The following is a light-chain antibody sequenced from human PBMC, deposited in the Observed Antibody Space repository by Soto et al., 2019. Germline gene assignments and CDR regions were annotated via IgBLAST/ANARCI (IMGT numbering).Light chain of an antibody. CDR3: QSYDSSLSGWGV. CDR2: GNS. CDR1: SSNIGAGYD. V-gene: IGLV1-40*01. Sequence: QLVLTQPPSVSGAPGQRVTISCTGSSSNIGAGYDVHWYQQLPGTAPKLLIYGNSNRPSGVPDRFSGSKSGTSASLAITGLQAADEAYYYCQSYDSSLSGWGVFGGGTKLTVL. J-gene: IGLJ2*01.